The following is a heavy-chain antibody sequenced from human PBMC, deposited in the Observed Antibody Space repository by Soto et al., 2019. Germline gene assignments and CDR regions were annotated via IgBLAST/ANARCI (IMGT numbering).Heavy chain of an antibody. CDR1: GFTVSHAW. CDR3: SSNWGYFDN. Sequence: EVQLVESVGGMVNPGGSLRLSCAVSGFTVSHAWMNWVRQAPGKGLEWVGRIKSKADGGTRDYAAPVKGRFTISRDDSKNMVYLQMNSLNIEDTAVYYCSSNWGYFDNWGQGTLVAVSS. CDR2: IKSKADGGTR. J-gene: IGHJ4*02. V-gene: IGHV3-15*07. D-gene: IGHD3-16*01.